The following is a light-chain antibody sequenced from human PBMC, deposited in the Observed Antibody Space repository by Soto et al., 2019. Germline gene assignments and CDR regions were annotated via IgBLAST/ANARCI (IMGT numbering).Light chain of an antibody. Sequence: DVQMTQSPSTLSASVGDRVTITCRASQSLNDWLAWYQQKPGKAPTLLIYKASRLASGVPSRFSGSGSGTEFTLTISSLQPDDFAAYYCQQYMSYSWTFGQGTKVEIK. J-gene: IGKJ1*01. V-gene: IGKV1-5*03. CDR1: QSLNDW. CDR2: KAS. CDR3: QQYMSYSWT.